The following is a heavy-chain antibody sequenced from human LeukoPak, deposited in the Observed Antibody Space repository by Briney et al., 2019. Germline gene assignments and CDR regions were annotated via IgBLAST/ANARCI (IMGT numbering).Heavy chain of an antibody. Sequence: SETLSLTCIVSGGSISSYYWSWVRQPPGKGLEWIGYIYYSGSTNYNPSLKSRVTISVDTSKNQFSLKLTSVTAADTAVYYCARRAAFYYCLGVWGQGTTVTVSS. CDR3: ARRAAFYYCLGV. CDR2: IYYSGST. V-gene: IGHV4-59*01. CDR1: GGSISSYY. D-gene: IGHD6-13*01. J-gene: IGHJ6*02.